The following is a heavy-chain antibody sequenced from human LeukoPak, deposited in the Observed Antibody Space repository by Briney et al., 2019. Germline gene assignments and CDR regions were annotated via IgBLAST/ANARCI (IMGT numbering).Heavy chain of an antibody. Sequence: GGSLRLSCSASGFTFSSHAMTWVRQAPGKGLEWVSAISISGDTTYYADAVKGRFTISRDNSKNTVYLQMNSLRAEDTAVYYCANEIRPNDYWGQGTLVTVSS. J-gene: IGHJ4*02. CDR3: ANEIRPNDY. CDR1: GFTFSSHA. CDR2: ISISGDTT. V-gene: IGHV3-23*01. D-gene: IGHD4-17*01.